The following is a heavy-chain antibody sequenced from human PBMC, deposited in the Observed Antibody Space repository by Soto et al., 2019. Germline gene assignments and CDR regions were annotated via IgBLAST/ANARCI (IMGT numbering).Heavy chain of an antibody. CDR1: GGSIYRSGYY. J-gene: IGHJ4*02. V-gene: IGHV4-39*01. CDR3: GKVLVGATGHTDSDS. Sequence: SETLSLTCTVSGGSIYRSGYYWGWIRHPPGRGLEWIGNIDYNGVTYSNPSLKSRVTISRDTSKNQFSLKLTSVTAADTALYYCGKVLVGATGHTDSDSWGPGTLVTVSS. D-gene: IGHD2-15*01. CDR2: IDYNGVT.